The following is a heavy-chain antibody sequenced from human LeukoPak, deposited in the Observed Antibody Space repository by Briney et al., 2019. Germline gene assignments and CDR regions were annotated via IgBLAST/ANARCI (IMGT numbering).Heavy chain of an antibody. Sequence: KTSETLSLTCAVYGGSFSGYYWSWIRQPPGKGLEWIGEINHSGSTNYNPSLKSRVTISVDTSKNQFSLKLSSVTAADTAMYYCTRDMEYPGAGFDLWGQGIPVTVSS. CDR3: TRDMEYPGAGFDL. CDR2: INHSGST. V-gene: IGHV4-34*01. CDR1: GGSFSGYY. D-gene: IGHD2/OR15-2a*01. J-gene: IGHJ4*02.